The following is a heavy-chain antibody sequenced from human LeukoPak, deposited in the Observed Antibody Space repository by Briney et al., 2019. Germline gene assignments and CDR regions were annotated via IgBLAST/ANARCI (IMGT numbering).Heavy chain of an antibody. D-gene: IGHD3-10*01. V-gene: IGHV4-59*11. J-gene: IGHJ4*02. CDR1: GDSISSLH. CDR2: IYYSGST. Sequence: SEALSLTCTVSGDSISSLHWTWIRQPPGKGLEWIGYIYYSGSTDYNPSLKSRVTISVDTSKNRFSLKLSSVTAADTAVYYCARKAGGFDYWGQGILVTVSS. CDR3: ARKAGGFDY.